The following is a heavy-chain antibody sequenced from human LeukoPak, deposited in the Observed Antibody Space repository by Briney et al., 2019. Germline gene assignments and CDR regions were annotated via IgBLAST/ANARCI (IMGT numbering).Heavy chain of an antibody. V-gene: IGHV1-2*02. D-gene: IGHD2-15*01. Sequence: GASVKVSCKASGYTFTSYYMHWVRQAPGQGLEWMGWINPNSGGTNYAQKFQGRVTMTRDTSISTAYMELSRLRSDDTAVYYCARRKYCSGGSCYLGYYYYGMDVWGQGTTVTVSS. J-gene: IGHJ6*02. CDR1: GYTFTSYY. CDR2: INPNSGGT. CDR3: ARRKYCSGGSCYLGYYYYGMDV.